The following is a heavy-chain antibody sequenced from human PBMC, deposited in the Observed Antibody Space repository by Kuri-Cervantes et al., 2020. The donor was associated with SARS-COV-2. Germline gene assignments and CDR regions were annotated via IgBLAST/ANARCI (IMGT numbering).Heavy chain of an antibody. CDR3: TRAGDIVVVPYYGMDV. CDR1: GYTFTGYY. D-gene: IGHD2-15*01. J-gene: IGHJ6*02. CDR2: INPAGGDT. V-gene: IGHV1-46*03. Sequence: ASVKVSCKASGYTFTGYYMHWVRQAPGQGLEWMGMINPAGGDTNYAQKFESRVTMTRDTSTRTVYMELSSLRSDDTAIYYCTRAGDIVVVPYYGMDVWGQGTTVTVSS.